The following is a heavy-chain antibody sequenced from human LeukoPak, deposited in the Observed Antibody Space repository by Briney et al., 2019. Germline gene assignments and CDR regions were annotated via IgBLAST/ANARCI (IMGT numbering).Heavy chain of an antibody. V-gene: IGHV3-33*01. Sequence: GGSLRLSCAASGFTFNIYAMHWVRQAPGQGLEWVAIIYYDGSVKYYADSVKDRFTISRDSSKNAVYLRMNSLRADDTAVYYCARGGGVEAAMALDCWGQGTLVAVSS. J-gene: IGHJ4*02. CDR1: GFTFNIYA. CDR3: ARGGGVEAAMALDC. CDR2: IYYDGSVK. D-gene: IGHD5-18*01.